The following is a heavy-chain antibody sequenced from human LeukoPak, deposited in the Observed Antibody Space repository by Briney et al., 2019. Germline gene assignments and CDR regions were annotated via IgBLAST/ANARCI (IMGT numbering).Heavy chain of an antibody. D-gene: IGHD1-1*01. CDR2: ISYDGSNK. V-gene: IGHV3-30*18. CDR1: GFTFSSYG. CDR3: AKGFTRQYGTLPDY. J-gene: IGHJ4*02. Sequence: GGSLRLSCAASGFTFSSYGMHWVRQAPGKGLEWVAVISYDGSNKYYADSVKGRFTISRDNSKNTLYLQMNGLRAEDTAVYYCAKGFTRQYGTLPDYWGQGTLVTVSS.